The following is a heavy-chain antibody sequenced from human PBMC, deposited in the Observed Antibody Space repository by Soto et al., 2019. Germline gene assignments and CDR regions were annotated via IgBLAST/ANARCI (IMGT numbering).Heavy chain of an antibody. CDR2: ISSSSSYI. CDR1: GFTFSSYS. Sequence: EVQLVESGGGLVKPGGSLRLSCAASGFTFSSYSMNWVRQAPGKGLEWVSSISSSSSYIYYADSVKGRFTISRDNAKNSLYLQMNSLRPEDTAVYYCARDRGAEQQLTPGGMDVWGQGTTVTVSS. V-gene: IGHV3-21*01. D-gene: IGHD6-13*01. J-gene: IGHJ6*02. CDR3: ARDRGAEQQLTPGGMDV.